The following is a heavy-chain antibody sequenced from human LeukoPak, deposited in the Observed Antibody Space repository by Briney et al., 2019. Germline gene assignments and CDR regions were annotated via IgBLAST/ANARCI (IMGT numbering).Heavy chain of an antibody. V-gene: IGHV3-33*01. J-gene: IGHJ5*02. CDR3: ARGMGIMAVAGRRWFDP. D-gene: IGHD6-19*01. CDR2: IWYDGSNK. Sequence: PGGSLRLSCAAFGFTFSSYGMHWVRQAPGKGLEWVAVIWYDGSNKYYADSVKGRFTISRDNSKNTLYLQMNSLRAEDTAVYYCARGMGIMAVAGRRWFDPWGQGTLVTVSS. CDR1: GFTFSSYG.